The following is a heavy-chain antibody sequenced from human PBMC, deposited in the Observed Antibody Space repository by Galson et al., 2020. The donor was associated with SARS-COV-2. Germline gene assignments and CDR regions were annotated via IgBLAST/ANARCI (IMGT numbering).Heavy chain of an antibody. Sequence: ASVKVSCKASGYTFTGYYMHWVRQAPGQGLEWMGWINPNSGGTNYAQKFQGRVTMTRDTSISTAYMELSRLRSDDTAVYYCARDRALWFGNRDAVDIWGQGTMVTGSA. CDR3: ARDRALWFGNRDAVDI. CDR2: INPNSGGT. CDR1: GYTFTGYY. J-gene: IGHJ3*02. V-gene: IGHV1-2*02. D-gene: IGHD3-10*01.